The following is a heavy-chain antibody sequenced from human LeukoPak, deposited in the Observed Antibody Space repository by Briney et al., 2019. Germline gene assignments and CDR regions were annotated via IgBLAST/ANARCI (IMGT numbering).Heavy chain of an antibody. J-gene: IGHJ4*02. CDR1: GGSISSGSYY. Sequence: PSQTLSLTCTVSGGSISSGSYYWSWIRQPPGKGLEWIGYIYYSGSTYYNPSLKSRVTISVDTSKNQFSLKLSSVTAADTAVYYCARYHYYDSSGYTYYFDYWGQGTLVTVSS. CDR2: IYYSGST. D-gene: IGHD3-22*01. CDR3: ARYHYYDSSGYTYYFDY. V-gene: IGHV4-30-4*08.